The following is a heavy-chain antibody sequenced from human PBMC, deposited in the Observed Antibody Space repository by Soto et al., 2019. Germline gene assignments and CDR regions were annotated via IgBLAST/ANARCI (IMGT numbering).Heavy chain of an antibody. J-gene: IGHJ4*02. CDR1: GGSISSYY. Sequence: SETLSLTCTVSGGSISSYYWSWIRQPPGKGLEWIGYIYYSGSTNYNPSLKSRVTISVDTSKNQFSLKLSSVTAADTAVYYCARSNPYYDILTGYYVLDYWGQGTLVTVSS. CDR3: ARSNPYYDILTGYYVLDY. CDR2: IYYSGST. V-gene: IGHV4-59*01. D-gene: IGHD3-9*01.